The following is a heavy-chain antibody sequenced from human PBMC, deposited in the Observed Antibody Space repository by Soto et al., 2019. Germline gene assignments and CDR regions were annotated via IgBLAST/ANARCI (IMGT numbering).Heavy chain of an antibody. V-gene: IGHV4-34*01. CDR3: ARKLYGDCFGY. D-gene: IGHD4-17*01. CDR2: INHSGST. CDR1: GGSSSGYY. J-gene: IGHJ4*02. Sequence: SETLSVTWGVYGGSSSGYYWSWIRQPPGKGLEWIGEINHSGSTNYNPSLKSRVTISVDTSKNQFSLKLSSVTAADTAVYYCARKLYGDCFGYWGQGTLVTVSS.